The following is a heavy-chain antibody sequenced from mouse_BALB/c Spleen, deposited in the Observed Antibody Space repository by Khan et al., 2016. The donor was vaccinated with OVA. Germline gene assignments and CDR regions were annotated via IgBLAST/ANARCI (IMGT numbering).Heavy chain of an antibody. CDR1: GYTFTNYW. V-gene: IGHV1-7*01. CDR2: IDPTTGYT. CDR3: TSDGSTYTWFGY. J-gene: IGHJ3*01. D-gene: IGHD1-1*01. Sequence: QVQLQQSGAELAKPGASVKMSCKASGYTFTNYWMHWVKQRPGQGLEWIGYIDPTTGYTEYNQKFKDKATLTADKSSSTAYMQLSSLKSEDAAVCYCTSDGSTYTWFGYWGQGTLVTVSA.